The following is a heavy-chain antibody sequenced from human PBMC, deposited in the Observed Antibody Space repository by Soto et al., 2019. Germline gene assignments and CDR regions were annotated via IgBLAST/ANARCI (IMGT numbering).Heavy chain of an antibody. CDR2: ISYDGSNK. J-gene: IGHJ4*02. V-gene: IGHV3-30*03. CDR3: TTDPGGMATINPSYYFDY. Sequence: GGSLRLSCAASGFTFSSYTMNWVRQAPGKGLEWVAVISYDGSNKYYADSVKGRFTISRDNSKNTLYLQMNSLRAEDTAVYYCTTDPGGMATINPSYYFDYWGQGTLVTVSS. CDR1: GFTFSSYT. D-gene: IGHD5-12*01.